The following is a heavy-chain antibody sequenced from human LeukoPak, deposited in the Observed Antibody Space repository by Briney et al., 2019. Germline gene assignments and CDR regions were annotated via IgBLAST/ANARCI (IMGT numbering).Heavy chain of an antibody. CDR2: ISYDGSNK. J-gene: IGHJ6*02. CDR1: GFTFSSFS. Sequence: LRLSCAATGFTFSSFSMHWVRQAPGKGLEWVAVISYDGSNKYYADSVKGRFTISRDNSKNTLYLQMNSLRTEDTAVYYCAKGRVGANGYYYYGMDAWGQGTTVTVSS. V-gene: IGHV3-30*18. CDR3: AKGRVGANGYYYYGMDA. D-gene: IGHD1-26*01.